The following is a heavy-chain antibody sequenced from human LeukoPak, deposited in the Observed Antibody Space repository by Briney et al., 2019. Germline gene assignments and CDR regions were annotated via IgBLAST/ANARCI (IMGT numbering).Heavy chain of an antibody. CDR2: ISFDGSNK. V-gene: IGHV3-30-3*01. CDR1: GFSFSNYA. D-gene: IGHD3-22*01. CDR3: ARGHDSGAFDY. Sequence: GGSLRLSCVASGFSFSNYAMHWVRQAPGKGLEWLAVISFDGSNKYYADSVKGRFTISRDNSKNTLSLQMNSLRAEDTAVYYCARGHDSGAFDYWGQGTLVTVSS. J-gene: IGHJ4*02.